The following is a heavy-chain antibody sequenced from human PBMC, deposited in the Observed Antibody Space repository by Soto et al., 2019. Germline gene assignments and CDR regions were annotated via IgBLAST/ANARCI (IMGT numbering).Heavy chain of an antibody. CDR2: INHSGST. D-gene: IGHD2-2*01. CDR3: ARGPGYCSSTSCQPVAYYYGMDV. Sequence: SETLSLTCTVSGGSISGYYWSWIRQPPGKGLEWIGEINHSGSTNYNPSLKSRVTISVDTSKNQFSLKLSSVTAADTAVYYCARGPGYCSSTSCQPVAYYYGMDVWGQGTTVTVSS. CDR1: GGSISGYY. V-gene: IGHV4-34*01. J-gene: IGHJ6*02.